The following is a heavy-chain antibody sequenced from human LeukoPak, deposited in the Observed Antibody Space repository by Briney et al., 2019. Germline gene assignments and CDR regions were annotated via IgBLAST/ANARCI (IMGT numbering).Heavy chain of an antibody. CDR2: INTNGGST. CDR1: GFTFSSYA. CDR3: ARSTRVSMIRGVIASCDAFDI. D-gene: IGHD3-10*01. Sequence: GGSLRLSCAASGFTFSSYAMHWVRQAPGKGLEYVSAINTNGGSTYHTNSVKDRFIISRDNSKNTLYLQMGSLRAEDMAVYYCARSTRVSMIRGVIASCDAFDIWDQGTMVTVSS. V-gene: IGHV3-64*01. J-gene: IGHJ3*02.